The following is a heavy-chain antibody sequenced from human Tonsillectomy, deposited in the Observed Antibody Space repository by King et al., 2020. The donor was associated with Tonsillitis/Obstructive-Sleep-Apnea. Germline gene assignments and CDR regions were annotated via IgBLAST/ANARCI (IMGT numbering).Heavy chain of an antibody. J-gene: IGHJ6*03. CDR2: ISSSSSTI. V-gene: IGHV3-48*02. CDR1: GFTFSSYS. CDR3: ARDASPIAAAGHGDWDYYYYYMDV. D-gene: IGHD6-13*01. Sequence: VQLVESGGGLVQPGGSLRLSCAASGFTFSSYSMNWVRQAPGKGLEWVSYISSSSSTIYYADSVKGRFTISRDNAKNSLYLQMNSLRDEETAVYYCARDASPIAAAGHGDWDYYYYYMDVWGKGTTVTVSS.